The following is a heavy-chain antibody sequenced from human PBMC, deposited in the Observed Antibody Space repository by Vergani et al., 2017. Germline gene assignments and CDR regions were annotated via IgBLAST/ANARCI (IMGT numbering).Heavy chain of an antibody. Sequence: QVQLVQSGAEVKKPGASVKVSCKASGYTFTGYYMHWVRQAPGQGLEWMGWINPNSGGTNYAQKFQGRVTMTRDTSISTAYMELSSLRSEDTAVYYCARDGPPAAQWYDPTPKYSNWGQGTLVTVSS. D-gene: IGHD1-1*01. CDR2: INPNSGGT. CDR3: ARDGPPAAQWYDPTPKYSN. V-gene: IGHV1-2*02. CDR1: GYTFTGYY. J-gene: IGHJ4*02.